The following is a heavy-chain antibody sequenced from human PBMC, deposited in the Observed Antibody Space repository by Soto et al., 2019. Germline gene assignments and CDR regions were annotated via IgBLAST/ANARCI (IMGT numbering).Heavy chain of an antibody. J-gene: IGHJ6*02. Sequence: SETLSLTCTVSGGSINSYYWSWIRQPPGKGLEWIGHIYSSGSTNYNPSLKTRVTMSLDTSKNQFSLKLNSVSAADTAVYYCARHRVDYDSSGYYYYDYGMDVWGQGTTVTVSS. D-gene: IGHD3-22*01. V-gene: IGHV4-59*01. CDR1: GGSINSYY. CDR3: ARHRVDYDSSGYYYYDYGMDV. CDR2: IYSSGST.